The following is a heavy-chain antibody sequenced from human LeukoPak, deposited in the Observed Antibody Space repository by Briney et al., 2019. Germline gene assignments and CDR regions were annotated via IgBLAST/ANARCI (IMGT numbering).Heavy chain of an antibody. J-gene: IGHJ4*02. V-gene: IGHV3-30*18. CDR3: AKGRVGSGWYRFDY. D-gene: IGHD6-19*01. CDR2: ISYDGSNK. Sequence: GRSLRLSCAASGFTFSSYGMHWVRQAPGKGLEWVAVISYDGSNKYYADSVKGRFTISRDNSKNTLYLQMNSLRAEDTAVYYCAKGRVGSGWYRFDYWGQGTLVIVSS. CDR1: GFTFSSYG.